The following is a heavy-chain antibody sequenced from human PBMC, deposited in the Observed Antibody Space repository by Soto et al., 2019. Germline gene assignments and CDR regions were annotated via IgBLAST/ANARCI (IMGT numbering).Heavy chain of an antibody. V-gene: IGHV3-11*05. CDR1: GFSFKDYY. CDR3: ARPTRFPGD. J-gene: IGHJ4*02. D-gene: IGHD3-16*01. CDR2: ISGSGSDP. Sequence: QVQLVEPGGNLVQPGGSLRLSCVASGFSFKDYYMTWFRQAPGKGLEFVSYISGSGSDPTYADSVKGRFTISRDNAKNSLYLQMNNLRAEDTAVYYCARPTRFPGDWGQGTLVTVSS.